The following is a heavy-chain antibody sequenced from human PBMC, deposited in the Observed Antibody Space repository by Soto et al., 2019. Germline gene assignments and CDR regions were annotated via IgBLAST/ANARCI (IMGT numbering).Heavy chain of an antibody. CDR2: ISYDGSNK. CDR1: GFTFSSYG. J-gene: IGHJ2*01. V-gene: IGHV3-30*18. D-gene: IGHD6-13*01. Sequence: QVQLVESGGGVVQPGRSLRLSCAASGFTFSSYGMHWVRQAAGKGLEWVAVISYDGSNKYYADSVKGRFTISRDNSKNTLYLQMNSLRAEDTAVYYCAKDGYSSSWYMYWYFDLWGRGTLVTVSS. CDR3: AKDGYSSSWYMYWYFDL.